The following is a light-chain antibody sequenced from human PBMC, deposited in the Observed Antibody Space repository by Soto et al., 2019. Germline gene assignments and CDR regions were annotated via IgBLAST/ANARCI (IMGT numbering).Light chain of an antibody. J-gene: IGLJ2*01. CDR1: SSDVGGYHY. Sequence: ALTXPASVSGSPGQSITISCTGTSSDVGGYHYVSWYQQHPGKAPKLMIYEVSNRPSGVSNRSSGSKSGNTASLTISGLQAEDEADYYCSSYTSTSTYVVFGGGTQLTVL. CDR3: SSYTSTSTYVV. CDR2: EVS. V-gene: IGLV2-14*01.